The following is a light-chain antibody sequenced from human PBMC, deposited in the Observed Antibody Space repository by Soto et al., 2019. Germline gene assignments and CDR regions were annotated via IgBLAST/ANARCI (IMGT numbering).Light chain of an antibody. J-gene: IGKJ4*01. V-gene: IGKV1-39*01. CDR2: AAS. CDR3: QQSYSTLIT. CDR1: QSISSS. Sequence: DIQMTQSPSSLSASVGDRVTITCRASQSISSSLNWYQQKPGKAPKLLIYAASSLQSGVPSKFSGSGSGTDFTLTISSLQPEDFATYYCQQSYSTLITFGGGTKVEIK.